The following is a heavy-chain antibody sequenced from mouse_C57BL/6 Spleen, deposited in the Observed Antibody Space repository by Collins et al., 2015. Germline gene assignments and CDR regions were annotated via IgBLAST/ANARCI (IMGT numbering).Heavy chain of an antibody. Sequence: EVQLQQSGAELVKPGASVKLSCTVSGFSIKDTYMHWVKQRPEQGLEWIGRIDPANGNTKYDPKFQGKATITADTSSNTAYLQLSSLTSEDTAVYYRDDYDGRYWGQGTLVTVSA. CDR1: GFSIKDTY. CDR3: DDYDGRY. V-gene: IGHV14-3*02. J-gene: IGHJ3*01. D-gene: IGHD2-4*01. CDR2: IDPANGNT.